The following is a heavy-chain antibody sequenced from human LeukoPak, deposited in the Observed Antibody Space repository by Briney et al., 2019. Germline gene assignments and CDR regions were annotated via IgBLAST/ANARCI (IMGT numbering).Heavy chain of an antibody. CDR3: ARELSSSSGYFNY. J-gene: IGHJ4*02. D-gene: IGHD3-22*01. CDR2: INPLRGIT. CDR1: GYTFTDYY. Sequence: ASVKVSCKASGYTFTDYYVHWVRQAPGLGLEWMGIINPLRGITIYAQKFQGRVTMTSDTSTSTVYMELSSLRSEDTAVYYCARELSSSSGYFNYWGQGTLVTVSS. V-gene: IGHV1-46*01.